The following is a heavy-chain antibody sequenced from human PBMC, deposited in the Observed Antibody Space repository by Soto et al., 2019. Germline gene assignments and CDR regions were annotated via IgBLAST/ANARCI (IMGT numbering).Heavy chain of an antibody. D-gene: IGHD6-13*01. CDR3: AREIGYSSTWPSY. J-gene: IGHJ4*02. CDR1: GFSLSSYG. V-gene: IGHV3-33*01. CDR2: IGFDGNND. Sequence: QVQLVESGVGVVQPGRSLRLSCAASGFSLSSYGMHWVRQAPGKGLEWVAVIGFDGNNDYYADSVKGRFTVSRDNSRNTLFLQINSLRVEDTAVYYCAREIGYSSTWPSYWGQGTLVTVSS.